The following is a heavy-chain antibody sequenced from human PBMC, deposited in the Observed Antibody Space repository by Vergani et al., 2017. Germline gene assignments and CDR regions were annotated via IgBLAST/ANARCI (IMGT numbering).Heavy chain of an antibody. CDR1: GFTFGYYA. Sequence: QVQLVESGGGVVQPGRSLRLSCAASGFTFGYYAMHWVRQAPGRGLEWVATISYDGTYEYYIESVKGRFTISRDNFKNTLSLQMNSLRPEDTALYYCANIPGVWFGDREGGFDYWGLGTLVTVSS. D-gene: IGHD3-10*01. CDR3: ANIPGVWFGDREGGFDY. J-gene: IGHJ4*02. CDR2: ISYDGTYE. V-gene: IGHV3-30*04.